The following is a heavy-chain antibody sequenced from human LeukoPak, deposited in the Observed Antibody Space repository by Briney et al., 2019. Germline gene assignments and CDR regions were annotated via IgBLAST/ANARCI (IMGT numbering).Heavy chain of an antibody. Sequence: GGSLRLSCAASGFTVSSNYMTWIRQAPGERLEWVSIVYSGGDTYYADSVKGRFTMSRDNSKNMLYLQMNSLRAEDSAMYYCVKRLTLGDLSIKGAFALWGQGTMVTVAS. V-gene: IGHV3-53*01. CDR3: VKRLTLGDLSIKGAFAL. J-gene: IGHJ3*01. D-gene: IGHD3-16*02. CDR2: VYSGGDT. CDR1: GFTVSSNY.